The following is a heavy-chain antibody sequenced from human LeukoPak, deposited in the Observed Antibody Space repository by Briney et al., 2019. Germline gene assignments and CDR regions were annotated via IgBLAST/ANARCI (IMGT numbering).Heavy chain of an antibody. CDR2: IYPGDSDT. J-gene: IGHJ6*03. D-gene: IGHD3-22*01. CDR3: ARHNYYDSSGYFNMDF. V-gene: IGHV5-51*01. CDR1: GYSFTSYW. Sequence: KRGASLKISCNGSGYSFTSYWIGWVRQMPGKGLEWMGIIYPGDSDTRYSTSFQGQVTISADKSISTAYLQWSSLKASDTAMYYCARHNYYDSSGYFNMDFWGKGTTVTVSS.